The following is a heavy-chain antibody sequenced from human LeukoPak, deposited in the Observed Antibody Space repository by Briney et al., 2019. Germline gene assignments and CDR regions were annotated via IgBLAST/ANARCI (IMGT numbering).Heavy chain of an antibody. Sequence: PSETLSLTCTVSGGSISSGSYYWSWIRQPAGKGLEWIGRIYTSGSTNYNPSLKSRVTISVDTSKNQFSLKLSSVTAADTAVYYCARDSGTIVVVPAAIGENWFDPWGQGTLVTVSS. CDR1: GGSISSGSYY. CDR3: ARDSGTIVVVPAAIGENWFDP. J-gene: IGHJ5*02. D-gene: IGHD2-2*01. V-gene: IGHV4-61*02. CDR2: IYTSGST.